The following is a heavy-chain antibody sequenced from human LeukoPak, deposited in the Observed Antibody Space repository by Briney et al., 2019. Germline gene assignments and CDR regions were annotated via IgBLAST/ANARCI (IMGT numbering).Heavy chain of an antibody. V-gene: IGHV1-69*13. CDR1: GGTFSSYL. CDR2: IIPIFGTA. CDR3: ARQLERGYSYGYGGY. Sequence: SAKVSCKASGGTFSSYLISWVRQAPGQGLEWMGGIIPIFGTANYAQKFQGRVTITADESTSTAYMELSSLRSEDTAVYYCARQLERGYSYGYGGYWGQGTLVTVSS. D-gene: IGHD5-18*01. J-gene: IGHJ4*02.